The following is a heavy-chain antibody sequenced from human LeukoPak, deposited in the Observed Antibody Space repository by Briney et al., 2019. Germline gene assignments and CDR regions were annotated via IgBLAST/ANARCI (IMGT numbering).Heavy chain of an antibody. CDR3: ARGRQDVTMIVVVMTAVSYYLDV. CDR1: GGSFSGYY. J-gene: IGHJ6*03. Sequence: PSETLSLTCAVYGGSFSGYYWTWNRQTPEKGLEWIGEMNPSGSTNYNPSLKSRVTISVDTSKNQFSLELSSVTAADTAVYYCARGRQDVTMIVVVMTAVSYYLDVWAKGPRSPSP. V-gene: IGHV4-34*01. CDR2: MNPSGST. D-gene: IGHD3-22*01.